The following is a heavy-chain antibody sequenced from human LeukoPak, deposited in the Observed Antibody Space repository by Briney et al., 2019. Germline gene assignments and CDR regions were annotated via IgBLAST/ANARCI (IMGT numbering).Heavy chain of an antibody. CDR1: GFTFSSYA. J-gene: IGHJ4*02. Sequence: GGSLRFSCAASGFTFSSYAMHWVRQAPGKGLEWVAVISYDGSNKYYADSVKGRFTISRDNSKNTLYLQMNSLRAEDTAVYYCARAAWGSRSPFDYWGQGTLVTVSS. CDR3: ARAAWGSRSPFDY. CDR2: ISYDGSNK. V-gene: IGHV3-30-3*01. D-gene: IGHD3-16*01.